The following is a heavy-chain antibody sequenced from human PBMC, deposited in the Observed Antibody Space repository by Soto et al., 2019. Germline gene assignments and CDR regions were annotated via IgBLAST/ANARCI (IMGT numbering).Heavy chain of an antibody. CDR1: GYTFTDYY. V-gene: IGHV1-2*02. CDR2: MNPKSGGA. Sequence: AAVKVSCKTSGYTFTDYYTHWVRQAPGQGLEWMGWMNPKSGGAYFAQKFQGRVTLTRDTSIGTAYIEVNSLTSGDTAVYFCTRENIENRDGLYDDFDIWGHGTTVTVSS. J-gene: IGHJ3*02. CDR3: TRENIENRDGLYDDFDI. D-gene: IGHD2-15*01.